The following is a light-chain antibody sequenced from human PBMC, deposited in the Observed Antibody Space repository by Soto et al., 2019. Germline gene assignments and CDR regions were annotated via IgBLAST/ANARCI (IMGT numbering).Light chain of an antibody. J-gene: IGKJ1*01. CDR1: QSVSYN. Sequence: IEMSHSPYTLSLSPEERVTLSCMASQSVSYNLAWYQQKPGQAPRLLIYGPSTRATGIPARFSGSGSGTEFTLTISSLQSEDFALYYCQQYNNLPRTFGQGTKVDI. V-gene: IGKV3-15*01. CDR2: GPS. CDR3: QQYNNLPRT.